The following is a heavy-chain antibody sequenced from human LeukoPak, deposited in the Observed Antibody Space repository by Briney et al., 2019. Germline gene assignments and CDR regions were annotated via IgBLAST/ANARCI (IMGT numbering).Heavy chain of an antibody. V-gene: IGHV3-23*01. CDR3: AKGHSSTWYGTDV. Sequence: GGSLILSCAASGFTFSNYAMSWVRQAPGKGLEWVSAISGSGGSTYYADSVKGRFTISRDNSKNTLYLQMNSLRAEDTAVYYCAKGHSSTWYGTDVWGEGTTVTVSS. J-gene: IGHJ6*04. CDR1: GFTFSNYA. D-gene: IGHD6-13*01. CDR2: ISGSGGST.